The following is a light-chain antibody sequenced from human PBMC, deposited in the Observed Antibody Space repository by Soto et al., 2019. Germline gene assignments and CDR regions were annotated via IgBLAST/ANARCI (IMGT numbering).Light chain of an antibody. CDR3: MQIIKLPDT. CDR2: EAS. CDR1: QSLVHSDGKSH. V-gene: IGKV2D-29*01. J-gene: IGKJ2*01. Sequence: ITLTQTPYALSVCPGQPASISCRSSQSLVHSDGKSHLYWYLQKPGQPPQLLIYEASNRFSGVPDRFSGSGSGTDFTLKISRVEAEDVGVYYCMQIIKLPDTFGQGTKADIK.